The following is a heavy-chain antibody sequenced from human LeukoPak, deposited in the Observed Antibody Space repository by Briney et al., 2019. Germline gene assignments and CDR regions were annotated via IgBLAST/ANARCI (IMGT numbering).Heavy chain of an antibody. CDR3: ARDSGSSSWRDYYYYMDV. V-gene: IGHV4-59*12. Sequence: PSETLSLTCAVSGGSISSYYWSWIRQPPGKGLEWIGYIYYSGSTNYNPSLKSRVTMSVDTSKNQFSLKLSSVTAADTAVYYCARDSGSSSWRDYYYYMDVWGKGTTVTVSS. J-gene: IGHJ6*03. CDR2: IYYSGST. D-gene: IGHD6-13*01. CDR1: GGSISSYY.